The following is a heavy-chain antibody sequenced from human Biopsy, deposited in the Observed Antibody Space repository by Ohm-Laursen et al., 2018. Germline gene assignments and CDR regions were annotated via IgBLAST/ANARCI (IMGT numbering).Heavy chain of an antibody. V-gene: IGHV3-33*01. Sequence: SLRLSCTASGFTFSRHGMHWVRQAPGKGLAWVAVIWSDGNNKYYADSVKGRFTISRDTSRNTFYMQMNSLRVEDTALYYCARDAEEFDSSGPRFDYWGQGTLVTVSS. D-gene: IGHD3-22*01. J-gene: IGHJ4*02. CDR1: GFTFSRHG. CDR3: ARDAEEFDSSGPRFDY. CDR2: IWSDGNNK.